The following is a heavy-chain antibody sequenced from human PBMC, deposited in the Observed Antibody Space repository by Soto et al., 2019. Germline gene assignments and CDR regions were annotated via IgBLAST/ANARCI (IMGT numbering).Heavy chain of an antibody. CDR2: IKEDGGEK. D-gene: IGHD3-22*01. J-gene: IGHJ4*02. V-gene: IGHV3-7*01. CDR1: GFSFSNYW. CDR3: ARDNYYDSSGHY. Sequence: GGSLRLSCAASGFSFSNYWMGWVRQAPGKGLEWVANIKEDGGEKFYVDSVRGRFTTSRDNAKNSVYLQMNSLRVEDTAVYYCARDNYYDSSGHYWGQGALVTVSS.